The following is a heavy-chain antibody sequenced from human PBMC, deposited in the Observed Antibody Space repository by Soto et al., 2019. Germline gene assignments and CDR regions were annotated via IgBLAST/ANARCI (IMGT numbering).Heavy chain of an antibody. V-gene: IGHV3-15*01. CDR3: TTDTRRISVFGVPWDS. Sequence: EVQLEESGGGPVEPGGSLRLSCAASGFTLSNAWMNWVRHTPGRGLEWVGRSKSRSDGGTPDYGAPVKGRFTISRDDSLNTVYLQMNSLTAEDTGVYYCTTDTRRISVFGVPWDSWGQGTLVTVSS. CDR1: GFTLSNAW. D-gene: IGHD3-3*01. CDR2: SKSRSDGGTP. J-gene: IGHJ4*02.